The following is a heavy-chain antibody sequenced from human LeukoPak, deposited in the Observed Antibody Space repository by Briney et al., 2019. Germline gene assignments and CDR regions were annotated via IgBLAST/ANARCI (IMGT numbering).Heavy chain of an antibody. CDR2: IIPIFGTA. CDR1: GGTFSSYA. Sequence: SVKVSCKASGGTFSSYAISWVRQAPGQGLEWMGRIIPIFGTANYAQKFKGRVTITTDESTSTAYMELSSLRSEDTAVYYCARENGDIVVVVAASSWFDPWGQGTLVTVSS. V-gene: IGHV1-69*05. J-gene: IGHJ5*02. D-gene: IGHD2-15*01. CDR3: ARENGDIVVVVAASSWFDP.